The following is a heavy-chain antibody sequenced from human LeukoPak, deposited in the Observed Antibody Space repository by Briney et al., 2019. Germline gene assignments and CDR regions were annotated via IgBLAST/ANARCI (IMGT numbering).Heavy chain of an antibody. D-gene: IGHD6-13*01. CDR1: GYSFTTYW. J-gene: IGHJ4*02. V-gene: IGHV5-51*01. Sequence: GESLKISCKSSGYSFTTYWIGWVRQMPGKGLECMGIIYPDDSDTRYSPSFQGQVTISVDKSISTAYLQWSSLKASDTAMYYCAELGAYSSSWYGFFDYWGQGTLVTVSS. CDR3: AELGAYSSSWYGFFDY. CDR2: IYPDDSDT.